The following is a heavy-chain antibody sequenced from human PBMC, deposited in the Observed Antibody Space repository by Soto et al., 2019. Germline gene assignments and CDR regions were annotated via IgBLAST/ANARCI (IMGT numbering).Heavy chain of an antibody. CDR1: GYTFTGYY. D-gene: IGHD2-2*01. V-gene: IGHV1-2*02. CDR2: INPNSGGT. CDR3: ARIDCSSTSCNLFDYFYYYGMDV. J-gene: IGHJ6*02. Sequence: ASVKVSCKASGYTFTGYYMHWVRQAPGQGLEWMGWINPNSGGTNYAQKFQGRVTMTRDTSISTAYMELSRLRSDDTAVYYCARIDCSSTSCNLFDYFYYYGMDVWGQGTTVTVSS.